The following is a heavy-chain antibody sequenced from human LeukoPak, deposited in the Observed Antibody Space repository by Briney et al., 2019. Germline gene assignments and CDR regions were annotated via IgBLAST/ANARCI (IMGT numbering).Heavy chain of an antibody. CDR1: GFTFSGSD. J-gene: IGHJ4*02. V-gene: IGHV3-73*01. CDR3: TRQDCSGGSCSYVDY. CDR2: IRSKPHSYTT. Sequence: PGGSLRLSCAASGFTFSGSDMHWVRQASGKGLEWVGLIRSKPHSYTTVYAASVQGRFTISRDDSKNTAYLQMNSLKAEDTAVYYCTRQDCSGGSCSYVDYWGQGNLVTVSS. D-gene: IGHD2-15*01.